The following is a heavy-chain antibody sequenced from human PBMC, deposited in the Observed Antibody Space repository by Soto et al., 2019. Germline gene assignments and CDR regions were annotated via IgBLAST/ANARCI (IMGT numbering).Heavy chain of an antibody. CDR3: VRERITATGSGDYYYYGMDV. D-gene: IGHD6-13*01. CDR1: GYTFTGYY. J-gene: IGHJ6*02. CDR2: VNPNSGDT. V-gene: IGHV1-2*02. Sequence: QVQLVQSGAEVKEPGASVKVSCKTSGYTFTGYYMHWVRQAPGQGLEWVGWVNPNSGDTNYAQKFQGRVTLTRDTSISTDYMELRRLESDDTAVYYCVRERITATGSGDYYYYGMDVWGQGTTVTVSS.